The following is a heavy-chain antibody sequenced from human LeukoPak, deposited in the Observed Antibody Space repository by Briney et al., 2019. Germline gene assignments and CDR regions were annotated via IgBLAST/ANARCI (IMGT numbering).Heavy chain of an antibody. Sequence: GGSLRLSCAASGFTFRTYGMHWVRQAPGKGLEWVAFIRYDGSNKYYADSVKGRFTISRDNSKNTLYLQMNSLRAEDTAVYYCARERIVGATSPFDYWGQGTLVTVSS. CDR3: ARERIVGATSPFDY. D-gene: IGHD1-26*01. J-gene: IGHJ4*02. CDR1: GFTFRTYG. V-gene: IGHV3-30*02. CDR2: IRYDGSNK.